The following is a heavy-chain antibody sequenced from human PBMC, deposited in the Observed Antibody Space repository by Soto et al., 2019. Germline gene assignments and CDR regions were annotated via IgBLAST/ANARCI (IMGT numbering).Heavy chain of an antibody. V-gene: IGHV4-59*01. D-gene: IGHD3-10*01. CDR3: ARGRGSGSSFYYYGMDV. Sequence: ETLSLTCTVSGGSISSYYWSWIRQPPGKGLEWIGYIYYSGSTNYNPSLKSRVTISVDTSKNQFSLKLSSVTAADTAVYYCARGRGSGSSFYYYGMDVWGQGTTVTVSS. J-gene: IGHJ6*02. CDR1: GGSISSYY. CDR2: IYYSGST.